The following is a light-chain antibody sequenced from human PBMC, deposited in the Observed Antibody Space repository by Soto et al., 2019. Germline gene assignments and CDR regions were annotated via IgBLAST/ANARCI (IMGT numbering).Light chain of an antibody. CDR2: GNN. J-gene: IGLJ1*01. CDR3: SSYTITSTYV. Sequence: QSVLTQPPSVSGAPGQRVTISCTGSSSNIGAGYDVHWYQQLPGTAPKLLIYGNNNRPSGVPDRFSGSKSGTSASLAITGLQAEDEADYYCSSYTITSTYVFGTGTKLTVL. CDR1: SSNIGAGYD. V-gene: IGLV1-40*01.